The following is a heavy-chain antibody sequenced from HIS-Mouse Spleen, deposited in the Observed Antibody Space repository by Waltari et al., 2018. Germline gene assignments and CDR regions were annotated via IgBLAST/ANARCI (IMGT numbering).Heavy chain of an antibody. Sequence: QVQLVESGGGVVQPGRSLRLSCAASGFTFSSYGMHWVRQAPGKGLEGVAVISYDGSNKYYADSVKGRFSISRDNSKNTLYLQMNSLRAEDTAVYYCAKASSGWLDYWGQGTLVTVSS. CDR3: AKASSGWLDY. V-gene: IGHV3-30*18. D-gene: IGHD6-19*01. CDR1: GFTFSSYG. CDR2: ISYDGSNK. J-gene: IGHJ4*02.